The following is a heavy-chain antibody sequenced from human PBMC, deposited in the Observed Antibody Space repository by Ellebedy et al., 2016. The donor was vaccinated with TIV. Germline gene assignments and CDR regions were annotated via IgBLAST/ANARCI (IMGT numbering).Heavy chain of an antibody. V-gene: IGHV3-33*01. CDR1: GFTFRTYG. Sequence: GESLKISCAASGFTFRTYGMNWVRQAPGKGLEWVAVIWYDGSNKDYADSVKGRFTISRDNSKNTLYLQMNSLRAEDTAVYYCAREDSGYINDYYGMDVWGQGTTVSVSS. CDR2: IWYDGSNK. D-gene: IGHD5-12*01. J-gene: IGHJ6*02. CDR3: AREDSGYINDYYGMDV.